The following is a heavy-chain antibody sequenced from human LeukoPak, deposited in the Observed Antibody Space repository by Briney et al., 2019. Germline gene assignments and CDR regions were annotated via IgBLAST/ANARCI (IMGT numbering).Heavy chain of an antibody. Sequence: KPSETLSLTCAVSGGSISSGGYSWSWVRQAPGKGLEWVSAISGSGGSTYYADSVKGRFTISRDNAKNSLYLQMNSLRAEDTAVYYCARGREAMVRGVTYYYGMDVWGQGTTVTVSS. CDR2: ISGSGGST. D-gene: IGHD3-10*01. V-gene: IGHV3-11*01. J-gene: IGHJ6*02. CDR1: GGSISSGGYS. CDR3: ARGREAMVRGVTYYYGMDV.